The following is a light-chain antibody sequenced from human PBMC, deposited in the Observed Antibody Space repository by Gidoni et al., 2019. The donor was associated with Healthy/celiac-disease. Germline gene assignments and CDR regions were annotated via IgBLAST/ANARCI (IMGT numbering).Light chain of an antibody. CDR1: QSISSY. V-gene: IGKV1-39*01. CDR2: AAS. CDR3: QQSYSTPPFT. Sequence: DIQMTQSPSSLSASVGDRVTITCRASQSISSYLNWYQQKPGNAPKLLIYAASSLQSGVPSRFSGSGSGTDFTLTISSLQPEDFATYYCQQSYSTPPFTFXPXTKVDIK. J-gene: IGKJ3*01.